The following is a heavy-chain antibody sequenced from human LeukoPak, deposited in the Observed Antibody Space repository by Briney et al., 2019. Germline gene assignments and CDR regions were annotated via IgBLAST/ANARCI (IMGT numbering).Heavy chain of an antibody. CDR1: GFTFSSYA. CDR3: AKDKDSPVRSMSGAAYYFDF. V-gene: IGHV3-23*01. Sequence: GGSLRLSCEASGFTFSSYAMTWVRQAPGEGLQWVSDISGSGSSAYYADSVRGRFTISRDNSKNTLYLQMNSLRAEDTAVYHCAKDKDSPVRSMSGAAYYFDFWGPGTLVTVSS. CDR2: ISGSGSSA. J-gene: IGHJ4*02. D-gene: IGHD6-13*01.